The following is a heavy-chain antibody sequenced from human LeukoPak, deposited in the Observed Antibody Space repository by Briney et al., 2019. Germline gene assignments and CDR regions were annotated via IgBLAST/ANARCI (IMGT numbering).Heavy chain of an antibody. CDR1: GFTFSSYA. V-gene: IGHV3-30*02. D-gene: IGHD6-13*01. CDR2: IRYDGSNK. CDR3: AKDLIAAAGFDY. J-gene: IGHJ4*02. Sequence: GGSLRLSCAASGFTFSSYAMHWVRQAPGKGLEWVAFIRYDGSNKYYADSVKGRFTISRDNSKNTLYLQMNSLRAEDTAVYYCAKDLIAAAGFDYWGQGALVTVSS.